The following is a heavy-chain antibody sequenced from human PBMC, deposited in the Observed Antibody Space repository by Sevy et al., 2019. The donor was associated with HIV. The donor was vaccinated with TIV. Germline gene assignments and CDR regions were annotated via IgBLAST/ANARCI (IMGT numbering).Heavy chain of an antibody. Sequence: ASVKVSCKVSGYTLTELSMHWVRQAPGKGLEWMGGFDPEDGETIYAQKFQGRVTMTEDTSTDKAYMELSSLRSEDTAVYYCATAVMITFGGVIANDYWGQGTLVTVSS. CDR1: GYTLTELS. J-gene: IGHJ4*02. CDR2: FDPEDGET. CDR3: ATAVMITFGGVIANDY. V-gene: IGHV1-24*01. D-gene: IGHD3-16*02.